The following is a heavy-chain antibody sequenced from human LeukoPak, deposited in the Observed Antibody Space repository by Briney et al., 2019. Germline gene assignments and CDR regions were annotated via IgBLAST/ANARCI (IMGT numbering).Heavy chain of an antibody. Sequence: SETLSLTCAVYGGSFSGYYWSWIRQPPGKGLEWIGEINHSGSTNYNPSLKSRVTISVDTSKNQFSLKLSSVTAADTAVYYCARTGTTSGHADYWGQGTLVTVSS. V-gene: IGHV4-34*01. CDR2: INHSGST. J-gene: IGHJ4*02. CDR3: ARTGTTSGHADY. D-gene: IGHD1-1*01. CDR1: GGSFSGYY.